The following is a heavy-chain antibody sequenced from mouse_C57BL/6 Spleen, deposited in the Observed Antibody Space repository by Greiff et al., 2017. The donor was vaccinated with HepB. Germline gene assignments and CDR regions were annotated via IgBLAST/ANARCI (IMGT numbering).Heavy chain of an antibody. V-gene: IGHV1-78*01. CDR2: IYPRDGST. Sequence: VQVVESDAELVKPGASVKISCKVSGYTFTDHTIHWMKQRPEQGLEWIGYIYPRDGSTKYNEKFKGKATLTADKSSSTAYMQLNSLTSEDSAVYFCARLDYGSSYNFDYWGQGTTLTVSS. CDR3: ARLDYGSSYNFDY. CDR1: GYTFTDHT. D-gene: IGHD1-1*01. J-gene: IGHJ2*01.